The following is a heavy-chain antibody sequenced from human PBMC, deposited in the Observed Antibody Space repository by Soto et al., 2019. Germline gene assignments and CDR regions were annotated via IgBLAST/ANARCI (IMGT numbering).Heavy chain of an antibody. CDR2: IKSKTDGGTT. CDR3: TTDKVRYCSGGSCYPYFDY. CDR1: GFTFSNAW. D-gene: IGHD2-15*01. Sequence: VQLVESGGGLVKPGGSLRLSCAASGFTFSNAWMSWVRQAPGKGLEWVGRIKSKTDGGTTDYAAPVKGRFTISRDDSKNTLYLQMSSLKTEDTAVYYCTTDKVRYCSGGSCYPYFDYWGQGTLVTVSS. J-gene: IGHJ4*02. V-gene: IGHV3-15*01.